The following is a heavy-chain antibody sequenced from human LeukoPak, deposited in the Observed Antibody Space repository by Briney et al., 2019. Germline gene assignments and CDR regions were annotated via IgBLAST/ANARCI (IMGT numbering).Heavy chain of an antibody. D-gene: IGHD2-15*01. CDR3: ARGPDCSGGSCYGHPFDY. Sequence: GSSVKVSCKASGGTFSSYAISWVRQAPGQGLEWMGGIIPIFGTANYAQKFQGRVTITADESTSTAYMELSSLRSEDTAVYYCARGPDCSGGSCYGHPFDYWGQGTLVTVSS. CDR2: IIPIFGTA. J-gene: IGHJ4*02. V-gene: IGHV1-69*01. CDR1: GGTFSSYA.